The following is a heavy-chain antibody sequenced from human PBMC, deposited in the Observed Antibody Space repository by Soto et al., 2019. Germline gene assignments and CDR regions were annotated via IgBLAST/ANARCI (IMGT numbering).Heavy chain of an antibody. Sequence: PSETLSLTCTVSGGSISSYYWSWIRQPPGKGLEWIGYIYHSGSTYYNPSLKSRVTISVDTSKNQFSLKLSSVTAADTAVYYCARVPSIWFGEFLYYFDYWGQGTLVTVSS. CDR3: ARVPSIWFGEFLYYFDY. V-gene: IGHV4-59*12. J-gene: IGHJ4*02. D-gene: IGHD3-10*01. CDR1: GGSISSYY. CDR2: IYHSGST.